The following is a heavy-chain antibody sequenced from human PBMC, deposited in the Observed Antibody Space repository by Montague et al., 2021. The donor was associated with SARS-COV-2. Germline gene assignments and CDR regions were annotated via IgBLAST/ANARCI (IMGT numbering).Heavy chain of an antibody. V-gene: IGHV4-59*02. D-gene: IGHD1-26*01. Sequence: SETLSLTCSVSGDSVGDYYWSWIRQPPGMGLEWIGYISNSESAKYSHSYSGNTKYAPSFQSRVTISLDTSKNQVSLQVTFVTASDTATYFCARLAVGMGVPMDGWFGPWGQGIRVIVSS. J-gene: IGHJ5*02. CDR1: GDSVGDYY. CDR3: ARLAVGMGVPMDGWFGP. CDR2: ISNSESAKYSHSYSGNT.